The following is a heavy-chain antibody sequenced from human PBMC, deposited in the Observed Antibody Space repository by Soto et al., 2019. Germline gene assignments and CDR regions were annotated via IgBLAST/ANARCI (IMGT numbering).Heavy chain of an antibody. V-gene: IGHV3-7*05. CDR2: INLDGSER. Sequence: GGSLRLSCGASGSTFSSSWMTWVRQAPGKGLEWVANINLDGSERNYVDSVKGRFTIPRDNAKNLLYLQMNSLRVEDTAVYYCARDRAYNCFDYWGQGTLVTVSS. CDR1: GSTFSSSW. D-gene: IGHD5-18*01. CDR3: ARDRAYNCFDY. J-gene: IGHJ4*02.